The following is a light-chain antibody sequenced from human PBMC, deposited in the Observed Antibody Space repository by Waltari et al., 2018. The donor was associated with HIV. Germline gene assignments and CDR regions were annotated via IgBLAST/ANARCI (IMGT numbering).Light chain of an antibody. CDR2: AAS. Sequence: DIQMTQSPSYVSASVGDRVTTTCRTSQAISTNLNWYQHKPGKAPKLLIYAASSLQSGVPWRFSGGGSGTDFTLTITSLQPEDVTTYYCQHSRTFGQGTKVE. CDR1: QAISTN. V-gene: IGKV1-39*01. J-gene: IGKJ1*01. CDR3: QHSRT.